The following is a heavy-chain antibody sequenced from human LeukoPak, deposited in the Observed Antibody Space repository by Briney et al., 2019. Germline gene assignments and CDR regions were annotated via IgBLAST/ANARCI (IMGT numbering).Heavy chain of an antibody. V-gene: IGHV1-2*02. CDR2: INPNSGGT. Sequence: GASVKVSCKASGYIFTGYYMHWVRQAPGQGLEWMGWINPNSGGTNYAQKFQGRVTMTRDTSISTAYMELSRLRSDDTAVYYCARGPLRVDTAMVSGLGDYWGQGALVTVSS. D-gene: IGHD5-18*01. CDR3: ARGPLRVDTAMVSGLGDY. J-gene: IGHJ4*02. CDR1: GYIFTGYY.